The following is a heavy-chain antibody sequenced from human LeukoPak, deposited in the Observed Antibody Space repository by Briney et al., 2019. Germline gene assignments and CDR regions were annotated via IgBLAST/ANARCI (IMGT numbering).Heavy chain of an antibody. D-gene: IGHD3-3*01. CDR3: AKDQSYDFWSGSDY. CDR1: GFTFSSYG. CDR2: IRYDGSNK. Sequence: GGSLRLSRAASGFTFSSYGMHWVRQAPGKGLEWVAFIRYDGSNKYYADSVKGRFTISRDNSKNTLYLQMNSLRAEDTAVYYCAKDQSYDFWSGSDYWGQGTLVTVSS. J-gene: IGHJ4*02. V-gene: IGHV3-30*02.